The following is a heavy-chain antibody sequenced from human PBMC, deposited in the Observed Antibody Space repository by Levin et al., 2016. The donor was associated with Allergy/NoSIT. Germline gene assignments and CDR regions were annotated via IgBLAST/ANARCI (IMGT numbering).Heavy chain of an antibody. CDR3: ARLPARGHTYGLVDS. D-gene: IGHD5-18*01. J-gene: IGHJ4*02. Sequence: SETLSLTCTVSGGSIRNGDYYWGWIRQPPGKGLEWIGNVYYTGTAYYYNPALKTRVTMSVDTPSNEFSLRLTSVTAADTAVYFCARLPARGHTYGLVDSWGQGILASVSS. V-gene: IGHV4-39*01. CDR2: VYYTGTAY. CDR1: GGSIRNGDYY.